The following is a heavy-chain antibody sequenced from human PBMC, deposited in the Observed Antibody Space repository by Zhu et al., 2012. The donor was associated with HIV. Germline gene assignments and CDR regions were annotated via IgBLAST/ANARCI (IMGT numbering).Heavy chain of an antibody. V-gene: IGHV4-38-2*01. Sequence: QVQLQESGPGLVKPSETLSLTCAVSGYSISSGYYWGWIRQPPGKGLEWIGSIYHSGSTYYNPSLKSRVTISVDTSKNQFSLKLSSVTAADTAVYYCARGFDSVTTGYYFDYWGQGTLVTVSS. D-gene: IGHD4-17*01. CDR3: ARGFDSVTTGYYFDY. CDR1: GYSISSGYY. J-gene: IGHJ4*02. CDR2: IYHSGST.